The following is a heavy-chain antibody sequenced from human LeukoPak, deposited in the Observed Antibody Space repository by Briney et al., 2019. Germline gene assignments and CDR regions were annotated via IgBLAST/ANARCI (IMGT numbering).Heavy chain of an antibody. CDR2: IHYSGST. Sequence: SETLSLTCTVSGGSINSYYWSWIRQPPGRGLEWIGSIHYSGSTSYNPSLRSRVTISVDKSKDQFFLKLSSVTATDTAVYYCARELGIAGPHYGMDVWGQGTTVTVSS. D-gene: IGHD6-13*01. CDR1: GGSINSYY. CDR3: ARELGIAGPHYGMDV. V-gene: IGHV4-59*01. J-gene: IGHJ6*02.